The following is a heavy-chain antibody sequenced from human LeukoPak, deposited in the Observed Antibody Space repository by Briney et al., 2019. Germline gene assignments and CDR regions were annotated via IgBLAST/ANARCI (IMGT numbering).Heavy chain of an antibody. CDR1: GGSISSYY. J-gene: IGHJ4*02. V-gene: IGHV4-59*01. CDR3: ARDLIVPDAMTGSGSYSTDY. D-gene: IGHD3-10*01. Sequence: SETLSLTCTVSGGSISSYYWNWIRQPPGKGLEWIGYIYNSGSTNNNPSLKSRVTISVDTSKKQFSLKLSSVTAADTAVYYCARDLIVPDAMTGSGSYSTDYWGQGTLATVSS. CDR2: IYNSGST.